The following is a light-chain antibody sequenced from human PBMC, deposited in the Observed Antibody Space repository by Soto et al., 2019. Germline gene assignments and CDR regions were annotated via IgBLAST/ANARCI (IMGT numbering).Light chain of an antibody. J-gene: IGKJ4*01. CDR2: GAS. CDR1: QSVSSS. Sequence: EIVMTQSPATLSVSPGERATLSCGASQSVSSSLAWYQQKPGQAPRLLIYGASTRATGVPARFGGSGSGTEFTLTFSSLQSEDVAVYYCQQYSDWPLTFGGGTKVEIK. V-gene: IGKV3-15*01. CDR3: QQYSDWPLT.